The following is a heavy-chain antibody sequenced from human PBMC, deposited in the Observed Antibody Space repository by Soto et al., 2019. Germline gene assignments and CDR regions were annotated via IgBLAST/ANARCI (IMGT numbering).Heavy chain of an antibody. V-gene: IGHV4-30-4*01. CDR1: GASISGSDHY. CDR2: LSYTGNSYNP. Sequence: QVQLQESGPGLVKASQTLSLTCTVSGASISGSDHYWSWIRQPPGKGLEWIGHLSYTGNSYNPYYPPSLQSRPTMSPDTSKNQFSLNMSSGTAADTAVYFCARSGRSLLDYWGQGALVSVSS. J-gene: IGHJ4*02. D-gene: IGHD1-26*01. CDR3: ARSGRSLLDY.